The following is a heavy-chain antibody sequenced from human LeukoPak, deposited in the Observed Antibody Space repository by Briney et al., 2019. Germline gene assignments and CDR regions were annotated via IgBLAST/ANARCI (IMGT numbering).Heavy chain of an antibody. D-gene: IGHD2-2*02. V-gene: IGHV1-8*03. Sequence: ASVKVSCKAPGYTFTSYDINWVRQATGQGLEWMGWMNPNSGNTGYAQKFQGRVTITSNTSISTAYMELSSLRSEDTAVYYCARDLGYCSSTSCYTPYIWGQGTMVTVSS. J-gene: IGHJ3*02. CDR3: ARDLGYCSSTSCYTPYI. CDR2: MNPNSGNT. CDR1: GYTFTSYD.